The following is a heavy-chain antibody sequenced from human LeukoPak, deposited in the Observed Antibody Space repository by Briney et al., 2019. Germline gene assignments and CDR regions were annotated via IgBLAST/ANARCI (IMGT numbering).Heavy chain of an antibody. CDR3: VKWGDYDILTGYYVPDF. J-gene: IGHJ4*02. Sequence: GASLRLSCAASGFIFRNYAMSWVRQAPGKGLEWVSAITGSGDTTYYADSVKGRFTISRDNSKNALYVEMNTLRAEDTAVYYCVKWGDYDILTGYYVPDFWGRGILVTVSS. D-gene: IGHD3-9*01. CDR1: GFIFRNYA. V-gene: IGHV3-23*01. CDR2: ITGSGDTT.